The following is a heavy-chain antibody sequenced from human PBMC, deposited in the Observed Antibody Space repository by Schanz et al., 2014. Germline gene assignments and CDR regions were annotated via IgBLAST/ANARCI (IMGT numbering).Heavy chain of an antibody. Sequence: VQLLESGGGLVQPGRSLRLSCAASGFTFSSYALHWVRQAPGKGLEWVAVIWYDGSNKYYADSVKGRFTISRDNSKNTLFLQMNSLRAEDTAVYYCARDHTAESYYSGGPPIDYWGQGTLLTVSS. CDR2: IWYDGSNK. V-gene: IGHV3-33*08. CDR3: ARDHTAESYYSGGPPIDY. CDR1: GFTFSSYA. D-gene: IGHD1-26*01. J-gene: IGHJ4*02.